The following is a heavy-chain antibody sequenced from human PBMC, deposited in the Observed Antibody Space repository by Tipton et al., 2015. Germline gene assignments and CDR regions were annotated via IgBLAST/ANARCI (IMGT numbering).Heavy chain of an antibody. J-gene: IGHJ4*02. CDR1: GFTFDDYG. CDR2: IDWNGGRT. D-gene: IGHD6-13*01. Sequence: SLRLSCAASGFTFDDYGMTWVRQAPGKGLEWVAGIDWNGGRTGYADPVKGRFIISRDSAQNSLFLQLNSLTAEDTAFYYCAREGSSWYFGVYWGQGTLVSVSS. CDR3: AREGSSWYFGVY. V-gene: IGHV3-20*04.